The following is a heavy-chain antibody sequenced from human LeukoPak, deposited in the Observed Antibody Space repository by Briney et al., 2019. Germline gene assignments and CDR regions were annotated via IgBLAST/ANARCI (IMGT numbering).Heavy chain of an antibody. CDR3: ARDRTLNGEAGYFDY. Sequence: ASVKVSYKASGGTFSSYAISWVRQALGQGLEWMGGIIPIFGTANYAQKFQGRVTITADESTSTAYMELSSLRSEDTAVYYCARDRTLNGEAGYFDYWGQGTLVTVSS. J-gene: IGHJ4*02. D-gene: IGHD6-19*01. CDR2: IIPIFGTA. V-gene: IGHV1-69*13. CDR1: GGTFSSYA.